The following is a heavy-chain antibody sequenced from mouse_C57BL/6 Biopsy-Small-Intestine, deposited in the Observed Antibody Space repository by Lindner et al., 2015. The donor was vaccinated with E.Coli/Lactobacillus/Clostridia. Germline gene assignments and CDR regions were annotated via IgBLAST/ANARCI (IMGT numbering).Heavy chain of an antibody. Sequence: SVKVSCKASGYTFTSYDINWVRQATGQGLEWMGWMNPNSGNTGYAQKFRGRVTITRNTSISTAYMELSSLRSEDTAVYYCAREELGAAAENDYWGQGTLVTVSS. D-gene: IGHD6-1*01. CDR2: MNPNSGNT. J-gene: IGHJ4*01. CDR3: AREELGAAAENDY. V-gene: IGHV1-81*01. CDR1: GYTFTSYD.